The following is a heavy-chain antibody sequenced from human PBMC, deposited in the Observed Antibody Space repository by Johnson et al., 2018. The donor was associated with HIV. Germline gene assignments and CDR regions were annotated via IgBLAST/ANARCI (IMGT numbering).Heavy chain of an antibody. CDR1: EIIFRNYW. V-gene: IGHV3-7*01. D-gene: IGHD1-1*01. CDR2: IKQDASEK. Sequence: VQLVESGGGLVQPGGSLRLSCVDSEIIFRNYWMSWVRQAPGKGLEWVANIKQDASEKNYVDSVKGRFTISRNNAKNSLYLQMNSLRAEDTAVYFCATIWRNEGRHSFDVWGQGTMVAVS. CDR3: ATIWRNEGRHSFDV. J-gene: IGHJ3*01.